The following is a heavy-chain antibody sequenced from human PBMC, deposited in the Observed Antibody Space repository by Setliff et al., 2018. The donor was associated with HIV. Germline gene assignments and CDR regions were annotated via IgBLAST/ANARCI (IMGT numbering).Heavy chain of an antibody. D-gene: IGHD3-10*01. CDR2: IIPIFGTA. CDR3: ARVFYYSAGSYSLDY. V-gene: IGHV1-69*06. J-gene: IGHJ4*01. Sequence: AASVKVSCKASGDTFSNYAISWVRQAPGQGLEWMGGIIPIFGTANYAQKFEGRVTITADKSTSTAYMEVNSLRFEDTAVYYCARVFYYSAGSYSLDYWGQETLVTV. CDR1: GDTFSNYA.